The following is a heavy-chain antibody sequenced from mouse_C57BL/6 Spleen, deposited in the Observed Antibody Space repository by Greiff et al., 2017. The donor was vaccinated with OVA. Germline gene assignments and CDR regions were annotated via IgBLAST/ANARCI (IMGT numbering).Heavy chain of an antibody. J-gene: IGHJ4*01. CDR3: ARRGYGSSYAYAMDY. CDR2: IFPGSGSI. CDR1: GYTFTDYY. Sequence: VQLQQSGPELVKPGASVKLSCKASGYTFTDYYINWVKQRPGQGLEWIGWIFPGSGSIYYNETFKGKATLTVDKSSSTAYMLLSSLTSEDSAVYFCARRGYGSSYAYAMDYWGQGTSVTVSS. V-gene: IGHV1-75*01. D-gene: IGHD1-1*01.